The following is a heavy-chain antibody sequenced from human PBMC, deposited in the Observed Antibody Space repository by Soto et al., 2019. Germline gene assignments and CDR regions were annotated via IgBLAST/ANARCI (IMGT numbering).Heavy chain of an antibody. Sequence: GGSLRLSCAASGFTFSSYGMHWVRQAPGKGLEWVAVISYDGSNKYYADSVKGRFTISRDNSKNTLYLQMNSLRAEDTAVYYCAKDLLRLGVITPVDYWGQGTLVTVSS. CDR2: ISYDGSNK. CDR1: GFTFSSYG. J-gene: IGHJ4*02. CDR3: AKDLLRLGVITPVDY. V-gene: IGHV3-30*18. D-gene: IGHD3-22*01.